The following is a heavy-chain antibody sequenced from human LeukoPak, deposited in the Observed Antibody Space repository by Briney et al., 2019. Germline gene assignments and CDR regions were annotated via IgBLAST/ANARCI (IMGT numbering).Heavy chain of an antibody. CDR1: GFTFSTYV. D-gene: IGHD6-25*01. V-gene: IGHV3-23*01. J-gene: IGHJ4*02. CDR2: ISGSGGST. CDR3: AKYGSAWVYYFDF. Sequence: GGSLRLSCAASGFTFSTYVVNWVRQAPGKGLQWVSTISGSGGSTYYADSVKGRFTISRDNSRNTLSLQMNSLTAEDTAIYYCAKYGSAWVYYFDFWAQGTLVTVSS.